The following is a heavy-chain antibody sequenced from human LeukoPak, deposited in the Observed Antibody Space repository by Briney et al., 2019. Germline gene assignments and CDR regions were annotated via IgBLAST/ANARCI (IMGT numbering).Heavy chain of an antibody. Sequence: GGSLRLSCAASRFTLNSYGMSWVRQAPGKGLEWVSAISGSGDSTYYADSVKGRFTISRDNSKNTLYLQMNSLRAEDTAVYYCAKLRDWMWFDPWGQGTLVTVSS. D-gene: IGHD1-1*01. J-gene: IGHJ5*02. V-gene: IGHV3-23*01. CDR1: RFTLNSYG. CDR2: ISGSGDST. CDR3: AKLRDWMWFDP.